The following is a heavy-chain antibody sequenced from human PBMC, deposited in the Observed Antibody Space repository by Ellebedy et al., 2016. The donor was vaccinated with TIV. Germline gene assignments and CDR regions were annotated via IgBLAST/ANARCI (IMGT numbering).Heavy chain of an antibody. CDR1: GYSFSSYY. V-gene: IGHV1-46*01. CDR3: ARDPHERELRYFDWLLARYYYGMDV. CDR2: INPNDDTK. J-gene: IGHJ6*02. Sequence: AASVKVSCKASGYSFSSYYMHWVRQAPGQGLEWMAIINPNDDTKYYVQNFQGRVTMTTDTSTSTAYMELRSLRSDDTAVYYCARDPHERELRYFDWLLARYYYGMDVWGQGTTVTVSS. D-gene: IGHD3-9*01.